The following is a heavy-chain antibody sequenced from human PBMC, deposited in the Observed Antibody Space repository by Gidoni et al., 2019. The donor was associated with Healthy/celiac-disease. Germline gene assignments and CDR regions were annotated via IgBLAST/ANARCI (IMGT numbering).Heavy chain of an antibody. V-gene: IGHV1-69*04. CDR1: GGTFSSYA. CDR2: IIPILGIA. CDR3: ARDSGVVVAASGWFDP. D-gene: IGHD2-15*01. J-gene: IGHJ5*02. Sequence: QVQLVQSGAEVKKPGSTVKVSCKASGGTFSSYAISWVRQAPGQGLEWMGRIIPILGIANDAQKFQGRVTITADKSTSTAYMELSSLRSEDTAVYYCARDSGVVVAASGWFDPWGQGTLVTVSS.